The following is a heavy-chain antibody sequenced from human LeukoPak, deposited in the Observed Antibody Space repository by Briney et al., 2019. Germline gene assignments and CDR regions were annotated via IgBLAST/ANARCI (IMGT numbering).Heavy chain of an antibody. D-gene: IGHD6-6*01. CDR2: IIPIFGTA. V-gene: IGHV1-69*13. CDR3: ARAASSSTAAAFDI. CDR1: GGTFSSYA. Sequence: SVKVSCKASGGTFSSYAISWVRQAPGQGLEWMGGIIPIFGTANYAQKFQGRVTITADESTSTACMELSSLRSEDTAVYYCARAASSSTAAAFDIWGQGTMVTVSS. J-gene: IGHJ3*02.